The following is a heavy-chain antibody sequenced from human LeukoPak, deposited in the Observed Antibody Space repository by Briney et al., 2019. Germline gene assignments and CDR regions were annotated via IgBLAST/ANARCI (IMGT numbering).Heavy chain of an antibody. D-gene: IGHD3-22*01. CDR2: IIPIFGTA. CDR3: ARDGVRYYDSSGYLNWFDP. Sequence: SVKVSCKASGGTFSSYAISWVRQAPGQGLEWMGRIIPIFGTANYAQKLQGRVTITTDESTSTAYMELSSLRPEDTAVYYCARDGVRYYDSSGYLNWFDPWGQGTLVTVSS. V-gene: IGHV1-69*05. J-gene: IGHJ5*02. CDR1: GGTFSSYA.